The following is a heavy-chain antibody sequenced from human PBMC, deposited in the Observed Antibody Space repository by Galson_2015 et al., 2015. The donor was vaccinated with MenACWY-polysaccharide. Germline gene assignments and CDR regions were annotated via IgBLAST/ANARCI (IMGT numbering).Heavy chain of an antibody. D-gene: IGHD3-3*01. V-gene: IGHV3-30*18. Sequence: SLRLSCAASGFTFSSYGMHWVRQAPGKGLEWVAVISYDGSNKYYADSVKGRFTISRDNSKNTLYLQMNSLRAEDTAVYYCAKDQSYYDFWSGANYYYGMDASSQGTTATVSS. CDR1: GFTFSSYG. J-gene: IGHJ6*02. CDR2: ISYDGSNK. CDR3: AKDQSYYDFWSGANYYYGMDA.